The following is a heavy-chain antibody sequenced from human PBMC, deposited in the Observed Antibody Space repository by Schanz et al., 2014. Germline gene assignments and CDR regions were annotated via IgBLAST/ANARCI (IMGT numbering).Heavy chain of an antibody. Sequence: QVQLVQSGAEVKKPGASVKVSCKASGYTFTSYYMHWVRQAPGQGREWMGIINPSGGSTSYAQKIQSRVTMTGDTSTSTVYMELSSLRSDDTAVYYCARDGEAAAGWDYWGQGTLVTVSS. CDR1: GYTFTSYY. V-gene: IGHV1-46*03. J-gene: IGHJ4*02. D-gene: IGHD6-13*01. CDR2: INPSGGST. CDR3: ARDGEAAAGWDY.